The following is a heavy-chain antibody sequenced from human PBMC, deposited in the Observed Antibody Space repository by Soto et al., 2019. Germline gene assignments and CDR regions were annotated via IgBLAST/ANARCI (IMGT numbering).Heavy chain of an antibody. Sequence: QVQLQQWGAGLLKPSETLSLTCAVYGGSFRGYYWSWIRQPPGKGLEWIGEINHSGSTNYNPSLKRRVTISVDTSKNQFSLKLSSVTAADTAVYYCARSFSGYDPTDYWGQGTLVTVSS. CDR1: GGSFRGYY. V-gene: IGHV4-34*01. CDR3: ARSFSGYDPTDY. J-gene: IGHJ4*02. CDR2: INHSGST. D-gene: IGHD5-12*01.